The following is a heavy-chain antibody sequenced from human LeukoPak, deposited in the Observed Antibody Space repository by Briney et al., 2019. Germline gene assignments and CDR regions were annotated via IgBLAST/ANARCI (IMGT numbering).Heavy chain of an antibody. CDR3: ARTSSRQMEVDY. CDR1: GGSISSGGYY. Sequence: TSETLSLTCTVSGGSISSGGYYWSWIRQHPGKGLEWIGYIYYSGSTYYNPSLKSRVTISVDTSKNQFSLKLSSVTAADTAVYCCARTSSRQMEVDYWGQGTLVTVSS. V-gene: IGHV4-31*03. CDR2: IYYSGST. D-gene: IGHD5-24*01. J-gene: IGHJ4*02.